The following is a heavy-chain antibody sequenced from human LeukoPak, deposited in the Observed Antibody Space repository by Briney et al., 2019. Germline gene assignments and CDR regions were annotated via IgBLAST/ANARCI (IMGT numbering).Heavy chain of an antibody. D-gene: IGHD5-18*01. CDR2: INGNSGGT. J-gene: IGHJ4*02. CDR1: GFTLSLHY. V-gene: IGHV1-2*02. CDR3: ARGSRGYSYGYGLHYFDY. Sequence: GASVKVSCKASGFTLSLHYIHWVRQAPGQGPEWMGWINGNSGGTNYAQKFQGRVTMTRDTSISTAYMELSRLRSDDTAVYYCARGSRGYSYGYGLHYFDYWGQGTLVTVSS.